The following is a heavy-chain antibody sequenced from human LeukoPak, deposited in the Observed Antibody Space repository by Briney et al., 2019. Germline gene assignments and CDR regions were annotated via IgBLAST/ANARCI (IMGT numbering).Heavy chain of an antibody. J-gene: IGHJ4*02. CDR3: ARGFRSDSSGRKFDY. D-gene: IGHD3-22*01. V-gene: IGHV1-8*01. CDR2: MNLNSGNT. Sequence: ASVEVSCKASGYTFTSYDINWVRQATGQGLEWMGWMNLNSGNTGYAQKFQGRLTMTRNTSISTAYMELSSLSSEDTAMYYCARGFRSDSSGRKFDYWGQGALVTVSS. CDR1: GYTFTSYD.